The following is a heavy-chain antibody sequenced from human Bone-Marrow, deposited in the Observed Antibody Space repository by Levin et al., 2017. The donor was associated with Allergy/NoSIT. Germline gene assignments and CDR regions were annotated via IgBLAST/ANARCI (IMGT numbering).Heavy chain of an antibody. CDR1: GGTFSKYR. Sequence: SVKVSCKASGGTFSKYRISWVRQAPGQGLEWMGAILPSSDTARYAQKFQARVTISADESTNTAYMELRSLTSEDTALYYCARDYSTYVWGYDYWGQGTLVTVSS. CDR3: ARDYSTYVWGYDY. V-gene: IGHV1-69*13. J-gene: IGHJ4*02. CDR2: ILPSSDTA. D-gene: IGHD4-11*01.